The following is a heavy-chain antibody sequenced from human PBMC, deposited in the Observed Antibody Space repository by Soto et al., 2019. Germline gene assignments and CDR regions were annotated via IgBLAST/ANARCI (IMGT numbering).Heavy chain of an antibody. Sequence: PSETLSLTCTVSAGSISSGGYYWSWIRQHPGKGLEWIGYIYYSGSTYYNPSLKSRVTISVDTSKNQFSLKLSSVTAADTAVYYCARTPDYFWGSYRDKYNWFDPWGQGTLVTVSS. CDR3: ARTPDYFWGSYRDKYNWFDP. D-gene: IGHD3-16*02. CDR2: IYYSGST. V-gene: IGHV4-31*03. J-gene: IGHJ5*02. CDR1: AGSISSGGYY.